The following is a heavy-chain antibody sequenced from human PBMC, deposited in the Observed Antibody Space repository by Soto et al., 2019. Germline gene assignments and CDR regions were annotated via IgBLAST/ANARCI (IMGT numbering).Heavy chain of an antibody. V-gene: IGHV1-8*01. D-gene: IGHD3-10*01. Sequence: SVKVSCKASGNTFTSYDINWVRQATGHGLEWMGWINPNSGNIGYAQKFQGRVTMTRDTAIRTAYMEVSRLRSDDTAVYYCARGRASGSYYLLDYWGQGTLVTVSS. J-gene: IGHJ4*02. CDR1: GNTFTSYD. CDR2: INPNSGNI. CDR3: ARGRASGSYYLLDY.